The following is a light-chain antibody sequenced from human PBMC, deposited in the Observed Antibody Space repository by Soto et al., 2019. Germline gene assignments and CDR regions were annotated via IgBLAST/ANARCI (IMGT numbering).Light chain of an antibody. Sequence: AIRMTQSPSSLSASTGDRDTITCRASQGISSYLAWYQQKPGKALKVLIHTASTLQGGVPSRFSGSGSGTDFTLTISRLQSEDFATYYCQQYYTYPWTFGQGTKVEVK. V-gene: IGKV1-8*01. J-gene: IGKJ1*01. CDR2: TAS. CDR1: QGISSY. CDR3: QQYYTYPWT.